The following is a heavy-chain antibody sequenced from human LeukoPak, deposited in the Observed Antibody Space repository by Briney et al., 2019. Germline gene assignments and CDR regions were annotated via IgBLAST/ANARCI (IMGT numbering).Heavy chain of an antibody. V-gene: IGHV1-69*02. D-gene: IGHD1-26*01. CDR2: IIPILGIA. CDR3: ARSGGYSGGYYAEY. J-gene: IGHJ4*02. CDR1: GGSFSSYT. Sequence: SVKVSCKASGGSFSSYTISWVRQAPGQGLEWMGRIIPILGIANYAQKFQGRVTITADKSTCTAYMELSSLRSEDTAVYYCARSGGYSGGYYAEYWGQGTLVTVSS.